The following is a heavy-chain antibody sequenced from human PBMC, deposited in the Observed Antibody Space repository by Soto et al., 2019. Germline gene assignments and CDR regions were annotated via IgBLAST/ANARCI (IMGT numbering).Heavy chain of an antibody. CDR3: TTTDTMTTVTTPIDY. CDR1: GFSFSTYA. J-gene: IGHJ4*02. D-gene: IGHD4-17*01. V-gene: IGHV3-23*01. CDR2: ISGSGSAT. Sequence: PGGSLRLSCAASGFSFSTYAMGWVRQAPGKGLEWVSAISGSGSATYYADPVKGRFTISRDDSKNTLYLQMNSLKTEDTAVYYCTTTDTMTTVTTPIDYWGQGTLVTVAS.